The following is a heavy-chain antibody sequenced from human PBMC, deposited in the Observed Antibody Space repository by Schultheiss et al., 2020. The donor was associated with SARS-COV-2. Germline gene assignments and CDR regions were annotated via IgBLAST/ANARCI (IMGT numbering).Heavy chain of an antibody. CDR3: ARGVIAYYYGMDV. J-gene: IGHJ6*02. Sequence: SETLSLTCTVSGGSLTSHNHYWGWVRQPPGKGLEWIGYIYYSGSTNYNPSLKSRVTISVDTSKNQFSLKLSSVTAADTAVYYCARGVIAYYYGMDVWGQGTTVTVSS. V-gene: IGHV4-61*05. CDR2: IYYSGST. CDR1: GGSLTSHNHY.